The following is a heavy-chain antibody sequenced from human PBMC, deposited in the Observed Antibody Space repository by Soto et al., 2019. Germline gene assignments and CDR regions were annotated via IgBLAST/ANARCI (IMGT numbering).Heavy chain of an antibody. D-gene: IGHD6-13*01. CDR1: GGSFSGYY. Sequence: SETLSLTCAVYGGSFSGYYWSWIRQPPGKGLEWIGEINHGGSTNYNPSLKSRVTISVDTSKNQFSLKLSSVTAADTAVYYCARVFIEFRAAAHNWGQGTLVTVSS. CDR3: ARVFIEFRAAAHN. V-gene: IGHV4-34*01. J-gene: IGHJ4*02. CDR2: INHGGST.